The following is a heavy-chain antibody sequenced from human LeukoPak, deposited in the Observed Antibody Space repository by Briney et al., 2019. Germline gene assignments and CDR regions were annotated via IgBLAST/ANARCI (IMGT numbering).Heavy chain of an antibody. V-gene: IGHV4-59*01. CDR3: ARGAGLAVAGWYDP. J-gene: IGHJ5*02. CDR2: IYYSGST. D-gene: IGHD6-19*01. Sequence: SETLSLTCTVSGGSISSYYWSWIRQPPGKGLEWIGYIYYSGSTNYNPSLKSRVTISVDTSKNQFSLKLTSVTAADTAVYYCARGAGLAVAGWYDPWGQGTLVTVSS. CDR1: GGSISSYY.